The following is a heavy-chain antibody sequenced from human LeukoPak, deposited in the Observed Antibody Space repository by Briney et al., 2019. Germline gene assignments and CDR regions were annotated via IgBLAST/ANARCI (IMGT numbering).Heavy chain of an antibody. V-gene: IGHV4-34*01. J-gene: IGHJ4*02. CDR1: GGSFSGYY. CDR3: AKGPVSSVAIFFDY. Sequence: SETLSLTCAVSGGSFSGYYWSWIRQPPGKGLEWIGEINHSGSTNYNPSLKSRVTISVDTSKNQFSLKLSSVTAADTAVYYCAKGPVSSVAIFFDYWGQGTLVTVSS. CDR2: INHSGST. D-gene: IGHD2-21*01.